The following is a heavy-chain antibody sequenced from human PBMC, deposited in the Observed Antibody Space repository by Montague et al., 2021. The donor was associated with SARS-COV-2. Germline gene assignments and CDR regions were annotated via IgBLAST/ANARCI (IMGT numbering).Heavy chain of an antibody. CDR1: GDSINTDHW. CDR3: ARKGSGRSDLAD. D-gene: IGHD1-26*01. Sequence: SETLSLTCVVSGDSINTDHWWTWVRLPPGKGLEWVVEIYHTGSTKYKPSRKSRVSISVDKAWNQFSLRLTSVTAADTAVYYCARKGSGRSDLADWGQGTLVTVSS. CDR2: IYHTGST. J-gene: IGHJ4*02. V-gene: IGHV4-4*02.